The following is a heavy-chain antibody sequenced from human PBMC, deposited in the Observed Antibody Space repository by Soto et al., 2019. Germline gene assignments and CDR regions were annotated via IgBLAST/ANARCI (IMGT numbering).Heavy chain of an antibody. J-gene: IGHJ4*02. CDR1: GGSISSSSYY. D-gene: IGHD3-10*01. CDR2: VYYSGST. Sequence: QLQLQESGPGLVRPSETLSLSCNVSGGSISSSSYYWGWIRQPQGKGLEWIGSVYYSGSTFCNPSLRSRVTISVDTSKNQFSLNLSSVTAGDTAVYYCASLRSRIDYWGQGNLVTVSS. V-gene: IGHV4-39*01. CDR3: ASLRSRIDY.